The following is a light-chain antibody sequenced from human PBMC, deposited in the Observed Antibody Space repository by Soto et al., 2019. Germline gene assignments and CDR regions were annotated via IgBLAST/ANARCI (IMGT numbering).Light chain of an antibody. CDR2: GAS. V-gene: IGKV1-16*02. J-gene: IGKJ4*01. CDR1: RGIANF. CDR3: QQYHSFPVT. Sequence: DLQMTQSPSSLSASVGDTVTITCRASRGIANFLAWFQQKPGQAPKSLIYGASSLQSGVPSKFSGSGSETDFTLTISSLQPEDFATYYCQQYHSFPVTFGGGTKVEIK.